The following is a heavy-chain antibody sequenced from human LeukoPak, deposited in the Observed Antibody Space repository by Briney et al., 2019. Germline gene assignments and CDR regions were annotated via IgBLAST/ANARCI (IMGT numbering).Heavy chain of an antibody. D-gene: IGHD6-13*01. J-gene: IGHJ6*03. Sequence: PGGSLRLSCAASGFTFSSYWMSWVRQAPGKGLEWVANIKQDGSEKYYVDSVKGRFTISRDNAKNSLYLQMNSLRAEDTAVYYCARDGPAAAGLYYYYYMDVWGKGTTVTVSS. CDR2: IKQDGSEK. V-gene: IGHV3-7*01. CDR3: ARDGPAAAGLYYYYYMDV. CDR1: GFTFSSYW.